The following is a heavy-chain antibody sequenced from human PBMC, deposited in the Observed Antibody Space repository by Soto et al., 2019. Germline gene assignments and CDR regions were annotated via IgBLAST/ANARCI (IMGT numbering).Heavy chain of an antibody. D-gene: IGHD3-9*01. CDR2: INPSGGST. J-gene: IGHJ4*02. CDR1: GYTFTSYY. CDR3: ARAELYYDILTGYPFDY. V-gene: IGHV1-46*01. Sequence: GASVKVSCTASGYTFTSYYMHWVRQAPGQGLEWMGIINPSGGSTSYAQKFQGRVTMTRDTSTSTVYMELSSLRSEDTAVYYCARAELYYDILTGYPFDYWGQGTLVTVSS.